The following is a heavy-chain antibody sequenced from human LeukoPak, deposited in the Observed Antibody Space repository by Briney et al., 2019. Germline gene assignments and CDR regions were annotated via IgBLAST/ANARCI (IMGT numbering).Heavy chain of an antibody. D-gene: IGHD3-10*01. CDR1: GGSISSNDYY. CDR3: ARETHDPTMVRGVVDY. Sequence: SETLSLTCTVSGGSISSNDYYWSWIRQPPGKGLEWIGYIYYSGSTYYNPSLKSRLTISADTSKNQFSLKLRSVTAADTAVYYCARETHDPTMVRGVVDYWGRGTLVTVSS. V-gene: IGHV4-30-4*01. CDR2: IYYSGST. J-gene: IGHJ4*02.